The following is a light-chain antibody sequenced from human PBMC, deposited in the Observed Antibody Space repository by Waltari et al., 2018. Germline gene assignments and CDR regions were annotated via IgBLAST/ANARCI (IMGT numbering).Light chain of an antibody. CDR2: WAA. V-gene: IGKV4-1*01. CDR1: QSLLYSSNNQNY. J-gene: IGKJ2*01. CDR3: QQYYRPPQT. Sequence: DIVLTQSPDSLSVSLGGRATINCKSSQSLLYSSNNQNYLAWFQQKPGQPPTLLIYWAATRESGVPDRFSGSGSGTDFTLTITDLQAEDVAIYYCQQYYRPPQTFGQGTKLEIK.